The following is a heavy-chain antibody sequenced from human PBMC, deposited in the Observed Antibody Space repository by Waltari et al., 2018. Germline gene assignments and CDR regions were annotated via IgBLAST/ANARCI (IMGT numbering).Heavy chain of an antibody. D-gene: IGHD3-10*01. CDR1: GGTFSSYA. J-gene: IGHJ4*02. Sequence: QVQLVQSGAEVKKPGSSVKVSCKASGGTFSSYAISWVRQAPGQGLEWMGGIIPIFGTANYAQKFQGRVTITADESTSTAYMELGSLRSEDTAVYYCARDSYYGSGSYYYPFDYWGQGTLVTVSS. CDR2: IIPIFGTA. V-gene: IGHV1-69*01. CDR3: ARDSYYGSGSYYYPFDY.